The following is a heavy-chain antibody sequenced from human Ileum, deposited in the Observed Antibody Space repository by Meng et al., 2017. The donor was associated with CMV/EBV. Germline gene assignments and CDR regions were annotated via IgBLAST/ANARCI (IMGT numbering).Heavy chain of an antibody. V-gene: IGHV1-46*01. J-gene: IGHJ4*02. Sequence: KPSASLLRTYHMHWLRQAPGQGLEWMGQINPATGGTDYAPRSQGTVTMTTDTSTNTVYLDLSSLTSDDTAVYYCARVLVAGRAEYHYWGQGTLVTVSS. CDR3: ARVLVAGRAEYHY. D-gene: IGHD6-19*01. CDR1: ASLLRTYH. CDR2: INPATGGT.